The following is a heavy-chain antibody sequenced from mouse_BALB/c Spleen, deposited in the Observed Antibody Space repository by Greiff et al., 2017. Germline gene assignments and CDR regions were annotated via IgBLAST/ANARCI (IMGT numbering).Heavy chain of an antibody. CDR2: IYPGNVNT. V-gene: IGHV1S56*01. Sequence: QVQLQQSGPELVKPGASVRISCKASGYTFTSYYIHWVKQRPGQGLEWIGWIYPGNVNTKYNEKFKGKATLTADKSSSTAYMQLSSLTSEDSAVYFCARYEDYYAMDYWGQGTSVTVSS. J-gene: IGHJ4*01. CDR1: GYTFTSYY. D-gene: IGHD2-14*01. CDR3: ARYEDYYAMDY.